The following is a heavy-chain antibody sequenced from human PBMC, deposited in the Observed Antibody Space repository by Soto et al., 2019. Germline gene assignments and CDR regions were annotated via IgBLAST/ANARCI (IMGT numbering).Heavy chain of an antibody. CDR1: GFDFRSYE. J-gene: IGHJ3*02. CDR2: IRANDESI. CDR3: ARETFFYAIDI. V-gene: IGHV3-48*03. D-gene: IGHD3-16*01. Sequence: PGGSLTLSCVAYGFDFRSYEMNWVRQAPGKGLEWVSNIRANDESIYYADSVKGRVSVSRDNAKNSLFLEMNSLRVDDTAVYYCARETFFYAIDIWRQVT.